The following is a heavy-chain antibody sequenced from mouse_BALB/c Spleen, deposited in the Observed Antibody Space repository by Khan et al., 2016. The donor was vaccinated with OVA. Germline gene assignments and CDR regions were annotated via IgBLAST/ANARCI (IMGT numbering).Heavy chain of an antibody. V-gene: IGHV9-1*02. Sequence: QIQLVQSGPELKKPGETVKISCKASGYTFTNYGMNWVKQAPGKGLKWMGWINTYTGEPTYTDDFKGRFAFSLETSASTAYLQINNLTNEDMATYFWARGASYWYFDVWGAGTTVTVSS. CDR1: GYTFTNYG. CDR2: INTYTGEP. J-gene: IGHJ1*01. CDR3: ARGASYWYFDV.